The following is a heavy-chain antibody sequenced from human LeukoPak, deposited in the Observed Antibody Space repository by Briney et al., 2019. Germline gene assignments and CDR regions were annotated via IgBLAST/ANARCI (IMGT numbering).Heavy chain of an antibody. D-gene: IGHD1-1*01. J-gene: IGHJ4*02. V-gene: IGHV1-2*02. CDR1: GYTFTGYY. CDR3: ARVINWNLEFGYFDY. CDR2: INPNSGGT. Sequence: ASVKVSCKASGYTFTGYYMHWVRQAPGQGLEWMGWINPNSGGTNYAQKFQGRVTMTRDTSISTAYMELSRLRSDDTAVYYCARVINWNLEFGYFDYWGQGTLVTVSS.